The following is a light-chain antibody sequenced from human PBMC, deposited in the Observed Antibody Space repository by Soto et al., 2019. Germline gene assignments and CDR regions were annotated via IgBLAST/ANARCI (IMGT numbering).Light chain of an antibody. CDR2: DAS. V-gene: IGKV1-5*01. CDR3: QHYNNWPIT. Sequence: DIQMTQSPSTLSASVGDRVTITCRASQSISSWLAWYQQKPGKAPKLLIYDASTLESGVPSRFSGSGSGTEFTLTISSLQPEDFAVYYCQHYNNWPITFGGGTKVDIK. J-gene: IGKJ4*01. CDR1: QSISSW.